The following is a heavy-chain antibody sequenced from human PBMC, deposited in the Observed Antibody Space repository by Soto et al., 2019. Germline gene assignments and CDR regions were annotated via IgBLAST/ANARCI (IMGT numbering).Heavy chain of an antibody. Sequence: SQTLSLTCAISGDSVSSNSAAWNWIRQSPSRGLEWLGRTYYRSKWYNDYAVSVKSRITINPDTSKNQFSLQLNSVTPEDTAVYYCARESSVAGPSPLYYYYYGMDVWGQGTAVTVSS. D-gene: IGHD6-19*01. CDR2: TYYRSKWYN. V-gene: IGHV6-1*01. CDR3: ARESSVAGPSPLYYYYYGMDV. CDR1: GDSVSSNSAA. J-gene: IGHJ6*02.